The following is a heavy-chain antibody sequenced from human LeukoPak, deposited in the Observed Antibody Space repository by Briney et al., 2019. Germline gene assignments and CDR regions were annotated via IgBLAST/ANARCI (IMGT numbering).Heavy chain of an antibody. Sequence: GESLKISCKGSGYSFTTYWIAWLRLMPGKGLEWMGIIYPGDSETRYSTSFQGQVTISADKSISTAYLQWSSLKASDTAIYYCARQQYLAFDIWGQGTMVTASS. J-gene: IGHJ3*02. CDR2: IYPGDSET. D-gene: IGHD2/OR15-2a*01. CDR3: ARQQYLAFDI. V-gene: IGHV5-51*01. CDR1: GYSFTTYW.